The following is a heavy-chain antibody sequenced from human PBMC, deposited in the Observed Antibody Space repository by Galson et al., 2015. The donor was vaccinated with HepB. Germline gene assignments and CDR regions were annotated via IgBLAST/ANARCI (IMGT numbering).Heavy chain of an antibody. Sequence: SVKVSCKVSGYTLSELSMQWMRQAPGKGLEWMGGFVPEDGKTMYAQKFQGRVTMTEDTSTDTAYMELSSLRSEDTAMYYCATGGAADFWGQGTLVTVSS. J-gene: IGHJ4*02. CDR1: GYTLSELS. V-gene: IGHV1-24*01. CDR3: ATGGAADF. CDR2: FVPEDGKT. D-gene: IGHD6-13*01.